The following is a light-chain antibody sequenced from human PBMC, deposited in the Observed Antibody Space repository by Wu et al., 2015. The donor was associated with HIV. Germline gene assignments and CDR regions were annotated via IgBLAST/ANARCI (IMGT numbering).Light chain of an antibody. CDR2: RST. Sequence: AVRMTQFPSSLSASTGDRVTISCRASQSIDNYVAWFQYKAGQAPKLLFYRSTTLRNGVPSRFVATGSGTNFTLTITCLQSEDFALYFCQQYYSHPPTFGQGT. CDR3: QQYYSHPPT. V-gene: IGKV1-8*01. CDR1: QSIDNY. J-gene: IGKJ2*01.